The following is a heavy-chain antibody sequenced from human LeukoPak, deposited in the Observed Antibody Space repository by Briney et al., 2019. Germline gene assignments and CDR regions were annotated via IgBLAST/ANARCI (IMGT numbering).Heavy chain of an antibody. CDR2: ISSSCSTI. D-gene: IGHD5-18*01. Sequence: GGALRLSCAASGFTFSSYEMNCVRQAPGKGLESVSYISSSCSTIYYADSLKGRFTISRNNDKNSLYLQMNSLRAEDTAVYYCARDRYSYRREGFDYWGQGTLVTVSS. V-gene: IGHV3-48*03. CDR1: GFTFSSYE. CDR3: ARDRYSYRREGFDY. J-gene: IGHJ4*02.